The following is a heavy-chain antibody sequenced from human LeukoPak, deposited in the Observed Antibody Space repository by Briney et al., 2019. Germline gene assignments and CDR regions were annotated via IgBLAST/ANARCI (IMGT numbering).Heavy chain of an antibody. J-gene: IGHJ4*02. CDR1: EFTFNRYW. Sequence: GGSLRLSCAASEFTFNRYWMSWVRQAPGKGLQWVANIKQDGSEAHYVDSVKGRFTIYRDNAKNSLSLQMNSLNFDDTGVYFCTRDALFGSGRTHLDFWSQGTLVSVSS. CDR2: IKQDGSEA. D-gene: IGHD3-10*01. CDR3: TRDALFGSGRTHLDF. V-gene: IGHV3-7*04.